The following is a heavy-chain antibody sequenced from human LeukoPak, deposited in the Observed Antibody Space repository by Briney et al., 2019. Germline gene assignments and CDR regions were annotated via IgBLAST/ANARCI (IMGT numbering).Heavy chain of an antibody. CDR1: GGSISSGNW. V-gene: IGHV4-4*02. CDR2: IYHSGST. CDR3: ARVTVAAGIWSFAY. Sequence: SGTLSLTCAVSGGSISSGNWWSWVRQAPGKGLEWIGEIYHSGSTNYNPSLKSRVTISVDKSKNQFSLNLSSMTAADTAVYYCARVTVAAGIWSFAYRGQGTLVTVSS. D-gene: IGHD6-13*01. J-gene: IGHJ4*02.